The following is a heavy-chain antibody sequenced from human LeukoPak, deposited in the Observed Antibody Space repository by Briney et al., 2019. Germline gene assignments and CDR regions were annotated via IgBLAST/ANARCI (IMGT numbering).Heavy chain of an antibody. Sequence: ASVTVSCTASGYTFTSYDINWVRQATGQGLEWMGWMNPNSGNTGYAQKFQGRVTMTRNTSISTAYMELSSLRSEDTAVYYCARGTEYSSSWYYYYYYGMDVWGQGTTVTVSS. J-gene: IGHJ6*02. CDR2: MNPNSGNT. D-gene: IGHD6-13*01. V-gene: IGHV1-8*01. CDR1: GYTFTSYD. CDR3: ARGTEYSSSWYYYYYYGMDV.